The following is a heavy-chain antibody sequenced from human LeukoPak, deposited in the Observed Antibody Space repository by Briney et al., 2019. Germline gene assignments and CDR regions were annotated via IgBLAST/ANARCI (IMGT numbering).Heavy chain of an antibody. CDR2: FKSKTDGGTT. CDR1: GFTFSNAW. V-gene: IGHV3-15*01. J-gene: IGHJ4*02. D-gene: IGHD3-10*01. CDR3: TTQRSRITMVRGVIRSDH. Sequence: GGSLRLSCAASGFTFSNAWMSWVRQGPGKGREWVGRFKSKTDGGTTDYAAPVKGRFTISRDDSKNALYLQMNSLKTEDTAVYYCTTQRSRITMVRGVIRSDHWGQGTLVSVSS.